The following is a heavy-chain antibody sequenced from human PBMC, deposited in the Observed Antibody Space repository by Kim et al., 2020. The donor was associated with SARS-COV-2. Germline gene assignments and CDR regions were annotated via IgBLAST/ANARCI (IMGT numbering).Heavy chain of an antibody. Sequence: GGSLRLSCAASGFTFSSYAMSWVRQATGKGLEWVSAISGSGGSTYYADSVKGWFTINRDNSKNTLYLPMNSLRAEETAVYYCAKDSHYDSSGYYLYYFDYWGQGTLVTVSS. V-gene: IGHV3-23*01. CDR3: AKDSHYDSSGYYLYYFDY. D-gene: IGHD3-22*01. CDR1: GFTFSSYA. J-gene: IGHJ4*02. CDR2: ISGSGGST.